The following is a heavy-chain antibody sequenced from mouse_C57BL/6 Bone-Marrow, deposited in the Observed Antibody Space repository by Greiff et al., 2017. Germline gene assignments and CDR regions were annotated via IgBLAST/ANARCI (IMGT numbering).Heavy chain of an antibody. CDR1: GYSITSDY. CDR3: ARAYYSNYDYAMDY. V-gene: IGHV3-8*01. D-gene: IGHD2-5*01. J-gene: IGHJ4*01. Sequence: EVKLVESGPGLAKPSQTLSLTCSVTGYSITSDYWNWIRKFPGNKLEYMGYISYSGSTYYNPSLKSRISITRDTSKNQYYLQLNAVTTEDTATDYCARAYYSNYDYAMDYWGQGTSVTVSS. CDR2: ISYSGST.